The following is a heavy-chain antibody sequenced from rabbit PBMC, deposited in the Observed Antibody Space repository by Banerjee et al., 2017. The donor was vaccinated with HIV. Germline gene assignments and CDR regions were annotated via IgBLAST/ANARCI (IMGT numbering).Heavy chain of an antibody. J-gene: IGHJ4*01. V-gene: IGHV1S45*01. CDR3: ARDIVDSVAFDL. D-gene: IGHD1-1*01. CDR2: IDPVFDST. Sequence: QEQLKESGRGLVQPGGSLKLSSKASGFDFSNYYMNWVRQAPGKGLEWIGYIDPVFDSTYYASWVNGRFTISKTSSTTVTLQMTSLTAADTATYFCARDIVDSVAFDLWGPGTLVTVS. CDR1: GFDFSNYYM.